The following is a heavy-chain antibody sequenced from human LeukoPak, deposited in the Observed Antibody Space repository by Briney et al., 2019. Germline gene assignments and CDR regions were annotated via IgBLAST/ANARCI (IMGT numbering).Heavy chain of an antibody. CDR2: INHSGST. Sequence: SETLSLTCAVYGGSFRGYYWSWIRQPPGKGLEWIGEINHSGSTNYNPSLKSRVTISVDTSKNRFSLKLSSVTAADTAVYYCARLDPGYSSGEGYYFDYWGQGTLVTVSS. CDR3: ARLDPGYSSGEGYYFDY. CDR1: GGSFRGYY. V-gene: IGHV4-34*01. J-gene: IGHJ4*02. D-gene: IGHD6-19*01.